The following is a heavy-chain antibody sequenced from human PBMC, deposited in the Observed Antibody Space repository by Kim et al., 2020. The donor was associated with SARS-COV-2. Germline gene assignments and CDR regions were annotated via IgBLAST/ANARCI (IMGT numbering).Heavy chain of an antibody. CDR3: VRAGWGYCSGGRCNSGGYLDN. CDR2: INGDGSST. V-gene: IGHV3-74*01. J-gene: IGHJ4*02. Sequence: GGSLRLSCAASGFTFSTYWMHWVRQAPGKGLVWVSRINGDGSSTVYADSVKGRFTISRDNAKNTVYLQMNSLRAKDTAVYYCVRAGWGYCSGGRCNSGGYLDNWGQGTLVTVSS. CDR1: GFTFSTYW. D-gene: IGHD2-15*01.